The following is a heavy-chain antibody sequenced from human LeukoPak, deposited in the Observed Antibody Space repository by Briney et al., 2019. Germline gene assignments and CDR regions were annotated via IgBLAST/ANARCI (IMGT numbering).Heavy chain of an antibody. J-gene: IGHJ5*02. V-gene: IGHV3-64*01. Sequence: PGGSLRLSCAASGFTFSSYAMHWVRQAPGKGLEYASAISSNGGSTYYANSVKGRFTISRDNSKNTLYLQMGSLRAEDMAVYYCARDPGHYDSSGSPAWGQGTLVTVSS. CDR3: ARDPGHYDSSGSPA. CDR1: GFTFSSYA. CDR2: ISSNGGST. D-gene: IGHD3-22*01.